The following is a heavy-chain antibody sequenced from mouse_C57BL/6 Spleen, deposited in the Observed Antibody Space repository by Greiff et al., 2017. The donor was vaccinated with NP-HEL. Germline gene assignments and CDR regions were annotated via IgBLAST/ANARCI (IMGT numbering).Heavy chain of an antibody. D-gene: IGHD4-1*01. CDR1: GYTFTSYG. CDR2: IYPRSGNT. J-gene: IGHJ2*01. CDR3: ASGLGVDY. V-gene: IGHV1-81*01. Sequence: VKLQQSGAELARPGASVKLSCKASGYTFTSYGISWVKQRTGQGLEWIGEIYPRSGNTYYNEKFKGKATLTADKSSSTAYMELRSLTSEDSAVYFGASGLGVDYWGQGTTLTVSS.